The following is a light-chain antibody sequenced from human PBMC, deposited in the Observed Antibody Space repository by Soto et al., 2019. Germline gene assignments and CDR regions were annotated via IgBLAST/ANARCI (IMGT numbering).Light chain of an antibody. Sequence: DIQMTQSPSSLSASVGDTVTITCRASQNIATYLNWYQQKPGKAPELLVYAVSNLQSGVPSRFSGSGYGTDFTLTVSSLQPEDYATYFCQQSYSTPITFGHGTRLEIK. CDR2: AVS. J-gene: IGKJ5*01. CDR3: QQSYSTPIT. V-gene: IGKV1-39*01. CDR1: QNIATY.